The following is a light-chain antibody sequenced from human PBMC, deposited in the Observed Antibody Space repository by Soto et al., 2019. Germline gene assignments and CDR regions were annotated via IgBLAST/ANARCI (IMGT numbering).Light chain of an antibody. CDR1: SSDVGGYNY. V-gene: IGLV2-14*03. J-gene: IGLJ1*01. CDR2: DVS. Sequence: QSALTQPASVSGSPGQSITISCTGTSSDVGGYNYVSSYQHHPGKAPKLLIYDVSNRPSGVSNRFSGSKSDNTASLTISGLQPEDEADYYCSSYTTSNTRQIVFGTGTKLTVL. CDR3: SSYTTSNTRQIV.